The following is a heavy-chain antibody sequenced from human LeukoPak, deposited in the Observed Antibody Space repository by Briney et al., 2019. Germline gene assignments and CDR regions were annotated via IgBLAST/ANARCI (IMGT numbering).Heavy chain of an antibody. V-gene: IGHV3-64D*06. D-gene: IGHD1-26*01. Sequence: PGGSLRLSCSASGFSFSIYNMHWVRQAPGKGLEYVSGISSNGGSTYYADSVRGRFTISRDNAKNTLSLQMSSLRAEDTAVYYCVRGYSGSFLNYWGQGTLVTVSS. J-gene: IGHJ4*02. CDR1: GFSFSIYN. CDR3: VRGYSGSFLNY. CDR2: ISSNGGST.